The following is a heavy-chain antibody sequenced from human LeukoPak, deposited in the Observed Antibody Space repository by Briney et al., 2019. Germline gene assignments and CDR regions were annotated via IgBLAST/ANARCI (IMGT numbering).Heavy chain of an antibody. V-gene: IGHV4-59*01. CDR3: ARVFSYRWQQHSYYYYYYYMDV. Sequence: PSETLSLTCTVSGGSISNYYWSWIRQPPGKGLEWIGNIYDSGSTKYNSSLKSRVTISVDTSKNQFSLKLSSVTAEDTAVYYCARVFSYRWQQHSYYYYYYYMDVWGKGTTVTVSS. CDR2: IYDSGST. D-gene: IGHD6-13*01. J-gene: IGHJ6*03. CDR1: GGSISNYY.